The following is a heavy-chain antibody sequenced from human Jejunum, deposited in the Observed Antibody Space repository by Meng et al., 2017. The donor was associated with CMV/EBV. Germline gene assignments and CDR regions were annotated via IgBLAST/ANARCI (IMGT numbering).Heavy chain of an antibody. Sequence: RFTCGTKWMHWVRQAPGKGLVSVSRLDSGGSTTSYADSVTGRFTISRDNAKNTLYLEMNSLRVGDTAVYYCASSMQFNMDAFDMWGQGTMVTVSS. D-gene: IGHD2/OR15-2a*01. CDR3: ASSMQFNMDAFDM. CDR2: LDSGGSTT. V-gene: IGHV3-74*01. J-gene: IGHJ3*02. CDR1: RFTCGTKW.